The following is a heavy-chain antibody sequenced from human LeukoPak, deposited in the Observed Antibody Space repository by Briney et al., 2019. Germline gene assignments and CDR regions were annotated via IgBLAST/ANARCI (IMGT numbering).Heavy chain of an antibody. D-gene: IGHD4-23*01. CDR2: ISWDGGST. CDR3: AKGGAYGGNSFDY. Sequence: GGSLRLSCAASGFTFDDYTMHWVRQAPGKGLEWVSLISWDGGSTYYADSVKGRFTISRDSSKNSLYLQMNSLRTEDTALYYCAKGGAYGGNSFDYWGQGTLVTVSS. J-gene: IGHJ4*02. CDR1: GFTFDDYT. V-gene: IGHV3-43*01.